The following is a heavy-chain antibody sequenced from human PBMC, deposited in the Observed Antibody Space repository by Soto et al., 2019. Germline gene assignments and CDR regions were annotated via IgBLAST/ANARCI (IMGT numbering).Heavy chain of an antibody. D-gene: IGHD6-13*01. CDR3: VRTLAAGAY. CDR2: INPSGGST. CDR1: GYTFTSFY. Sequence: QVQLVQSGAEVKKPGASVKVSCKASGYTFTSFYIHWVRQAPGQGLEWMGIINPSGGSTNYAHKFQGRASVTRDPPPSTVYREVSSVKSEDPPFFYCVRTLAAGAYWGQETLATFPS. V-gene: IGHV1-46*01. J-gene: IGHJ4*02.